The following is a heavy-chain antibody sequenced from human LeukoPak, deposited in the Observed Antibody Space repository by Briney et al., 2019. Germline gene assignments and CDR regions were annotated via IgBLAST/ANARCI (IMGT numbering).Heavy chain of an antibody. D-gene: IGHD3-9*01. V-gene: IGHV4-4*02. J-gene: IGHJ4*02. CDR2: MYHSGST. CDR3: ARAAGFADY. CDR1: GVSMSSTNW. Sequence: PSGTLSLTCAVSGVSMSSTNWWRWVRKPPGKGLEWIGEMYHSGSTHYNPSLKSRVTISLDNSQNQFSLKLTSVTAADTAVYYCARAAGFADYWGQGTLVTVSS.